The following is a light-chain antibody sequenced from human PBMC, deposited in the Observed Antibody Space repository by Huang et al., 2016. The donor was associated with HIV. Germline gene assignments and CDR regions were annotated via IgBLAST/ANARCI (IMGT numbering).Light chain of an antibody. V-gene: IGKV3-11*01. CDR2: NAS. CDR1: QSVSVY. CDR3: QQRSDWPPT. Sequence: EIVLAQSPVTLSLSPGERATLAGRASQSVSVYLDWYQQKAGQPPRLLIYNASNRATGLPARFSGSRSGTDFTLTIRSLEPEDFAVYYCQQRSDWPPTFGRGTKVEIK. J-gene: IGKJ1*01.